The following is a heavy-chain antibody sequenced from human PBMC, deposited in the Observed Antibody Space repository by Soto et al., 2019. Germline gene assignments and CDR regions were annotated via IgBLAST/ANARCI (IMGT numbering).Heavy chain of an antibody. Sequence: RASVKVSCKASGYTFTSYAIHWVRQAPGQRLEWMGWINAGNGNTKYSQNFQGRVTITRDTSASTAYMELSSLRSEDTAVYYCARDRDLYYDFWSGPNWFDPWGQGTLVTVSS. CDR3: ARDRDLYYDFWSGPNWFDP. V-gene: IGHV1-3*01. CDR1: GYTFTSYA. D-gene: IGHD3-3*01. J-gene: IGHJ5*02. CDR2: INAGNGNT.